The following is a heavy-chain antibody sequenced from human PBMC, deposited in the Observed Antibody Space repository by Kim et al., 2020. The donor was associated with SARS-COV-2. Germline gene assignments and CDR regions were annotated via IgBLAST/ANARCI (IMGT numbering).Heavy chain of an antibody. J-gene: IGHJ5*02. CDR3: ARTGRIAAAGTPGWFDP. CDR1: GGSISSSSYY. D-gene: IGHD6-13*01. V-gene: IGHV4-39*01. Sequence: SETLSLTCTVSGGSISSSSYYWGWIRQPPGKGLEWIGSIYYSWSTYYNPSLKSRVTISVDTSKNQFSLKLSSVTAADTAVYYCARTGRIAAAGTPGWFDPWGQGTLVTVSS. CDR2: IYYSWST.